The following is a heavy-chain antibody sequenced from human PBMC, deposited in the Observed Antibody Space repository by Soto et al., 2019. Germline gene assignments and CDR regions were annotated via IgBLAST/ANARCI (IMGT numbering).Heavy chain of an antibody. CDR2: ISYDGGDK. CDR1: GFTFSDYP. D-gene: IGHD3-10*01. CDR3: ARDVSFVEVPLYYFDY. Sequence: QVQLVESGGGVVHPGRSLRLSCAASGFTFSDYPMHWVRQAPGKGLQWVAVISYDGGDKYYADSVKGRFTISRDNSKSTLYLQMNSLRAEDTAVYYCARDVSFVEVPLYYFDYWGQGTLVTDSS. V-gene: IGHV3-30-3*01. J-gene: IGHJ4*02.